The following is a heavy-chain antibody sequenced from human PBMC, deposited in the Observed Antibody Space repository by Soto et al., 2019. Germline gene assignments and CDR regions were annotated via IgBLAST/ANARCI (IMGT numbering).Heavy chain of an antibody. Sequence: GGSLRLSCAASGFTFSSYAMSWVRQAPGKGLEWVSAISGSGGSTYYADSVKGRFTISRDNSKNTLYLQMNSLRAEDTAVYYCAKWSYDFWSGYYSGFDYWGQGTLVTVSS. V-gene: IGHV3-23*01. CDR3: AKWSYDFWSGYYSGFDY. CDR1: GFTFSSYA. CDR2: ISGSGGST. J-gene: IGHJ4*02. D-gene: IGHD3-3*01.